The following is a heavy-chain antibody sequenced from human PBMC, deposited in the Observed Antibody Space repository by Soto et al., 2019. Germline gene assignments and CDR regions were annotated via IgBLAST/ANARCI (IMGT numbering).Heavy chain of an antibody. D-gene: IGHD3-10*01. CDR2: INHSGST. J-gene: IGHJ6*03. V-gene: IGHV4-34*01. CDR3: ARERPLYYYGSGSYPRYYYMDV. CDR1: GGSFSGYY. Sequence: QVQLQQWGAGLLKPSETLSLTCAVYGGSFSGYYWSWIRQPPGKGLEWIGEINHSGSTNYNPSLKSRVTISVDTFKNQFSLKLSSVTAADTAVYYCARERPLYYYGSGSYPRYYYMDVWGKGTTVTVSS.